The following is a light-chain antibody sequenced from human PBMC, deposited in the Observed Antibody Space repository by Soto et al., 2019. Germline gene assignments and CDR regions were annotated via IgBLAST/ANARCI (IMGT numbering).Light chain of an antibody. Sequence: DIQMTQSPSTLSASVGDRVTITCRASQSVNGWLAWYQQKPGKTPNLLIYKASSLESGVPSRFSGSGSGTEFTLTISSLQPDDFATYYCQQYNSYPSTFGQGTKLEIK. CDR1: QSVNGW. CDR2: KAS. J-gene: IGKJ2*01. CDR3: QQYNSYPST. V-gene: IGKV1-5*03.